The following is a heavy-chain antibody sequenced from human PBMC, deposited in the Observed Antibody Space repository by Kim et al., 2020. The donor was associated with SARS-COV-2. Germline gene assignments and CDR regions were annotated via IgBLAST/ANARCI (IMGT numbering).Heavy chain of an antibody. V-gene: IGHV1-69*13. CDR1: GGTFSSYA. CDR3: ARAHFFQQQLVRSYYNWFDP. Sequence: SVKVSCKASGGTFSSYAISWVRQAPGQGLEWMGGIIPIFGTANYAQKFQGRVTITADESTSTAYMELSSLRSEDTAVYYCARAHFFQQQLVRSYYNWFDPWGQGTLVTVSS. D-gene: IGHD6-13*01. CDR2: IIPIFGTA. J-gene: IGHJ5*02.